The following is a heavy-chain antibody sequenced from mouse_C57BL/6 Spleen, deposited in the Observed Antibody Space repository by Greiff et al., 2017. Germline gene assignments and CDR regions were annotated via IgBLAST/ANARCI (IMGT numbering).Heavy chain of an antibody. CDR2: IDPEDGKT. D-gene: IGHD6-1*01. CDR1: GFYIKNYY. CDR3: TMPECVRSCCDY. J-gene: IGHJ2*01. V-gene: IGHV14-1*01. Sequence: VQLQQSGAELVRPGASVTLSCTASGFYIKNYYMHWVKQRPEQGLEWLGRIDPEDGKTEYAPNFQGKATITADTSSNTAYLQLSSLTSEDTAVYYCTMPECVRSCCDYWGQGTTLTVSS.